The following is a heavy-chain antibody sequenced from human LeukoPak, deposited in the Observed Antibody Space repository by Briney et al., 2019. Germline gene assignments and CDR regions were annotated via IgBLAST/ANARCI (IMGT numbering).Heavy chain of an antibody. J-gene: IGHJ4*02. CDR1: GGSISSYY. D-gene: IGHD6-19*01. V-gene: IGHV4-59*01. Sequence: SETLSLTCTVSGGSISSYYWSWIRQPPGKGLEWIGYIYYSGSTNYNPSLKGRVTISVDTSKNQFSLKLSSVTAADTAVYYCARGMGYSSGWFDFDYWGQGTLVTVSS. CDR2: IYYSGST. CDR3: ARGMGYSSGWFDFDY.